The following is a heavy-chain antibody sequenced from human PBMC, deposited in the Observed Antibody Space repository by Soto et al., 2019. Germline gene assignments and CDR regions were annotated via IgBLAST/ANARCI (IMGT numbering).Heavy chain of an antibody. V-gene: IGHV4-31*03. D-gene: IGHD1-26*01. CDR2: IYYSGST. J-gene: IGHJ4*02. Sequence: SETLSLTCTVSGGSISSGGYYWSWIRQHPGKGLEWIGYIYYSGSTYYNPSLKSRVTISVDTSKNQFSLKPSSVTAADTAVYYCAREFLESGSSSGPFDYWGQGTLVTVSS. CDR3: AREFLESGSSSGPFDY. CDR1: GGSISSGGYY.